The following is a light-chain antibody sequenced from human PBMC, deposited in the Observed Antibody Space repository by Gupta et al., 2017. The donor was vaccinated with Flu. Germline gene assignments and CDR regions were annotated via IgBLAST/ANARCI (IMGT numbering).Light chain of an antibody. CDR3: QQYKNWPLT. Sequence: EIVMTQSPATLSVSPGEGATLSCRASQSVNSNLAWYQQKRGQPPRLLIYGASTRATGVPARFSGSGSGTEFTLSISSLQSEDFTVYYCQQYKNWPLTFGGGTTVEIK. CDR1: QSVNSN. CDR2: GAS. J-gene: IGKJ4*01. V-gene: IGKV3-15*01.